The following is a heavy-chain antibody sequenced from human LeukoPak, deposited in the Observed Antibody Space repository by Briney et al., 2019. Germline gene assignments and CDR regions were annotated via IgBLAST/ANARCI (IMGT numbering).Heavy chain of an antibody. CDR2: INHSGST. D-gene: IGHD5-18*01. CDR1: GGSFSGYY. J-gene: IGHJ4*02. Sequence: PSETLSLTCAVYGGSFSGYYWIWIRQPPGKGLEWIGEINHSGSTNYNPSLKSRVTISVDTSKNQFSLKLSSVTAADTAVYYCARGPNYSYSYYFDYWGQGTLVTVSS. CDR3: ARGPNYSYSYYFDY. V-gene: IGHV4-34*01.